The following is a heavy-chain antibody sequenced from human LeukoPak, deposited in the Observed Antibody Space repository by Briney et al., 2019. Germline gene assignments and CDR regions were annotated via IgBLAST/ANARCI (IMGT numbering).Heavy chain of an antibody. CDR3: ARDCSSTSCYSWHYYYCGMDV. D-gene: IGHD2-2*01. CDR2: ISAYNGNT. V-gene: IGHV1-18*01. J-gene: IGHJ6*02. Sequence: ASVKVSCKASGYTFTSYGISWVRQAPGQGLEWMGWISAYNGNTNYAQKLQGRVTMTTDTSTSTAYMELRSLRSDDTAVYYCARDCSSTSCYSWHYYYCGMDVWGQGTTVTVSS. CDR1: GYTFTSYG.